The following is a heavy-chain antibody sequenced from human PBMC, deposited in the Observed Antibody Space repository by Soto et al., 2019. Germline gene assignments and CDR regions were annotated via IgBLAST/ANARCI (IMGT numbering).Heavy chain of an antibody. D-gene: IGHD4-4*01. CDR3: AKDLYSNYGDAFDI. Sequence: GGSLRLSCAASGFTFDDYAIHWARQAPGKGLECVSGISWNSDNIVYADSVKGRFTISRDNAKNSLSLQMNTLRAEDTALYYCAKDLYSNYGDAFDIWGQGTMVTVSS. CDR2: ISWNSDNI. CDR1: GFTFDDYA. V-gene: IGHV3-9*01. J-gene: IGHJ3*02.